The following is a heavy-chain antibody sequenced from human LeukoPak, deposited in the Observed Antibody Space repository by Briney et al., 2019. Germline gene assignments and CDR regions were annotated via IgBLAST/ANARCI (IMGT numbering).Heavy chain of an antibody. CDR3: ASFYDRAAAFDY. V-gene: IGHV4-39*07. D-gene: IGHD3-3*01. J-gene: IGHJ4*02. Sequence: SETLSLTCTVSGGSISSRSYYWSWIRQPPGKGLEWIGSIYHSGSTYYNPSLKSRVTISVDTSKNQFSLKLSSVTAADTAVYYCASFYDRAAAFDYWGQGTLVTVSS. CDR2: IYHSGST. CDR1: GGSISSRSYY.